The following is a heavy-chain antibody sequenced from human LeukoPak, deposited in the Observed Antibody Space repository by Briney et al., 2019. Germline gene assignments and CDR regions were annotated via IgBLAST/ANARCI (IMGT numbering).Heavy chain of an antibody. CDR2: IYYSGST. V-gene: IGHV4-59*08. J-gene: IGHJ4*02. D-gene: IGHD3-9*01. CDR1: GGSISSYY. Sequence: SETLSLTCTVSGGSISSYYWSWIRQPPGKGLEWIGYIYYSGSTNYNPSLKSRVTISVDTSKNQFSLKLSSVTAADTAVYYCARADWRSYYFDYWGQGTLVTVSS. CDR3: ARADWRSYYFDY.